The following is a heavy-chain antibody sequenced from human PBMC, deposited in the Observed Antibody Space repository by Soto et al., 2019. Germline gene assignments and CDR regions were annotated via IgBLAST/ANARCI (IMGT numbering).Heavy chain of an antibody. Sequence: QVQLQESGPGLVKPSQTLSLTCTVSGCSISSGGYYWSWIRQHPGKGLEWIGYIYYSGSTYYNPSLKSRGTFSVDTSKHQVSLKLSPVTAADTAVYYCARDSPYYESSGFLPDAFDIWGQGTMVTVSS. CDR3: ARDSPYYESSGFLPDAFDI. D-gene: IGHD3-22*01. V-gene: IGHV4-31*03. J-gene: IGHJ3*02. CDR2: IYYSGST. CDR1: GCSISSGGYY.